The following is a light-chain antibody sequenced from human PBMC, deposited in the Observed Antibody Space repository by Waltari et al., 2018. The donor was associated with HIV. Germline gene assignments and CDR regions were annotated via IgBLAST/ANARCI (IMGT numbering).Light chain of an antibody. J-gene: IGLJ2*01. CDR2: RDN. V-gene: IGLV1-47*01. CDR3: AAWDDRLSGL. CDR1: SSNIGLYH. Sequence: QSVLTQPPSASGTPGQRVTISCSGGSSNIGLYHVYWYQQFPGTAPKLLSSRDNQRPPGVPDRFSGSKSGTSASLVIIGLRSEDEADYYCAAWDDRLSGLFGGGTKVTVL.